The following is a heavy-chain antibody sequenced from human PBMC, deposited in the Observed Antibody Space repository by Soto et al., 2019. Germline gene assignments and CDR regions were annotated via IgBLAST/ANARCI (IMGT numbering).Heavy chain of an antibody. Sequence: ASVKVSCKASGYTFTSYYMHWVRQAPGQGLEWMGIINPSGGSTSYAQKFQGRVTMTRDTSTSTVYMELSSLRSEDTAVYYCARAQLAVAGNYYYYGMDVWGQGTTVTVSS. V-gene: IGHV1-46*01. D-gene: IGHD6-19*01. CDR2: INPSGGST. CDR1: GYTFTSYY. CDR3: ARAQLAVAGNYYYYGMDV. J-gene: IGHJ6*02.